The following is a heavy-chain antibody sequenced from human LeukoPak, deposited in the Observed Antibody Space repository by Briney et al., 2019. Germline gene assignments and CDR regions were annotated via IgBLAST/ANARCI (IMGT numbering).Heavy chain of an antibody. J-gene: IGHJ4*02. D-gene: IGHD1-26*01. CDR2: IYPSDSDT. V-gene: IGHV5-51*01. Sequence: GESLKISCQGSEYSFATYWIAWLRQMPGKGLEWMGIIYPSDSDTRYSPSFQGQVTISADKSNKTAYLQWSSLKASDTAMYYCARPLQGIVGATGFDYWGQGTLVTVSS. CDR3: ARPLQGIVGATGFDY. CDR1: EYSFATYW.